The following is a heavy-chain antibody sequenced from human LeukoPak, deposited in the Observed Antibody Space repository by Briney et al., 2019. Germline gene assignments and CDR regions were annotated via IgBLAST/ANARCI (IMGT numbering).Heavy chain of an antibody. CDR1: GGTFSSYA. V-gene: IGHV1-69*05. Sequence: SVKVSCKASGGTFSSYAISWVRQAPGQGLEWMGGIIPIFGTANYAQKFQGRVTITTDESTSTAYMELSSLRSEDTAVYYCASKTTWPRHKYYFDYLGQGTLVTVSS. J-gene: IGHJ4*02. D-gene: IGHD1-7*01. CDR3: ASKTTWPRHKYYFDY. CDR2: IIPIFGTA.